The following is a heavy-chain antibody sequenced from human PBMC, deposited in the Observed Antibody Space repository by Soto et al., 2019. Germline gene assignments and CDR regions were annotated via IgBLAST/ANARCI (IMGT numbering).Heavy chain of an antibody. Sequence: ASVKVSCKASGYPFTSYYMHWVRQALGQGLKWMGIINPSGGSTSDAQKFQGRVTMNRDRSTSTVYMELSSLRSEDTAVYYCARVSGYSSSEALDYWGQGTLVTVSS. J-gene: IGHJ4*02. V-gene: IGHV1-46*01. D-gene: IGHD6-6*01. CDR2: INPSGGST. CDR3: ARVSGYSSSEALDY. CDR1: GYPFTSYY.